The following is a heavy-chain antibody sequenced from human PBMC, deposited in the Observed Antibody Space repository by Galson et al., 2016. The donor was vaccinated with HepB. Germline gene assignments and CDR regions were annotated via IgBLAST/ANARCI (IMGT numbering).Heavy chain of an antibody. CDR1: GGTFSSYP. D-gene: IGHD6-13*01. Sequence: SVKVSCKASGGTFSSYPINWVRQAPGQGLEWMGGIIPIFGTSNYAQKFQGRVTITADESTTTAYMELTSLRSEDTAVDYCARGGLASAQGIEYWGQGTQVTVSS. J-gene: IGHJ4*02. V-gene: IGHV1-69*13. CDR3: ARGGLASAQGIEY. CDR2: IIPIFGTS.